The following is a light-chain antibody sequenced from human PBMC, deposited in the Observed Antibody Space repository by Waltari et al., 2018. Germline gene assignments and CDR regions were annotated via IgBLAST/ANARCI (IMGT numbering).Light chain of an antibody. V-gene: IGKV1-9*01. CDR1: LGISSY. CDR3: QRVNSYPFT. CDR2: AGS. Sequence: IQLTQFPSSLSASVGDRVTITCRASLGISSYLAWYQQKPGKAPKLLIYAGSTLLDGVPSRFSGGGFETAFTPTISSLQPEDFVTSYCQRVNSYPFTFGPGTTVDIK. J-gene: IGKJ3*01.